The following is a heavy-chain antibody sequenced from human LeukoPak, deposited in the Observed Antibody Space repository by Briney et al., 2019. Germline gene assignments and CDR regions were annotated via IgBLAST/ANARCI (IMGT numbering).Heavy chain of an antibody. V-gene: IGHV3-21*01. Sequence: GRSLRLSRAASGFTFSSYSMNWVRQAPGKGLEWVASISSSSSYKYYADSVKGRFTISRDNAKNSLYLQMNSLRAEDTAVYYCAREIGYCSSTSCYRTTDAFDIWGQGTMVTVSS. CDR2: ISSSSSYK. CDR1: GFTFSSYS. J-gene: IGHJ3*02. CDR3: AREIGYCSSTSCYRTTDAFDI. D-gene: IGHD2-2*03.